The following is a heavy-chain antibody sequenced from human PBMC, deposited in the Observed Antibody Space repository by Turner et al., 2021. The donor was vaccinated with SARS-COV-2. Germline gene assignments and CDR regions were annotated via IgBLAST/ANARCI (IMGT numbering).Heavy chain of an antibody. CDR2: ISYDGSNK. V-gene: IGHV3-30*18. Sequence: QVQLVESVGGVVQPGRSLRLSCAASGFTFGSYGMHWVRQAPGKGLEWVAVISYDGSNKYYADSVKGRFTISRDNSKNTLYLQMNSLRAEDTAVYYCAKGLGGYCSGGSCYSGIVDYWGQGTLVTVSS. J-gene: IGHJ4*02. D-gene: IGHD2-15*01. CDR3: AKGLGGYCSGGSCYSGIVDY. CDR1: GFTFGSYG.